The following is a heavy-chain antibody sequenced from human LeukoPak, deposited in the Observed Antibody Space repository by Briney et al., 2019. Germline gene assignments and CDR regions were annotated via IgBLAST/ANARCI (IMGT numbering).Heavy chain of an antibody. CDR1: GYTFTGYY. D-gene: IGHD6-6*01. V-gene: IGHV1-2*02. J-gene: IGHJ4*02. CDR2: INPNSGGT. Sequence: ASVKVSCKASGYTFTGYYMHWVRQAPGQGLEWMGWINPNSGGTNYAQKFQGRVTMTRDTSISTAYMELSRLRSDDTAVYYCVPLGIAARAFDYWGQGTLVTVSS. CDR3: VPLGIAARAFDY.